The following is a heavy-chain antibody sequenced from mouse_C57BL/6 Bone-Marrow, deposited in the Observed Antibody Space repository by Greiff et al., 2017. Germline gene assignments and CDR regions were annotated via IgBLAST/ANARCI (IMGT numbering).Heavy chain of an antibody. V-gene: IGHV2-2*01. Sequence: VKVVESGPGLVQPSPSLSITCTVSGFSLTSYGVHWVRQSPGKGLEWLGVIWSGGSTDYNAAFISRLSISKDNSKNQVFFKMNSLQADDTAIYYCARGLLRWALDYGGQGTTLTVSS. CDR1: GFSLTSYG. CDR3: ARGLLRWALDY. CDR2: IWSGGST. J-gene: IGHJ2*01. D-gene: IGHD1-1*01.